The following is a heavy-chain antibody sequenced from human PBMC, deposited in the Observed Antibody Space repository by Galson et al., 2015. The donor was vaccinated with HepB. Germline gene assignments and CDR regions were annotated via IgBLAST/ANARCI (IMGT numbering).Heavy chain of an antibody. D-gene: IGHD4-23*01. J-gene: IGHJ4*02. V-gene: IGHV1-3*01. CDR3: ARARGGTVGAPNLDY. CDR2: ITAGNGNT. CDR1: GYTFTSYA. Sequence: SVKVSCKASGYTFTSYAMHWVRQAPGQRLEWMGWITAGNGNTKYSRKFQGRVTITSDTSASTAYMELSSLRSEDTAVYYCARARGGTVGAPNLDYWGQGTLVTVSS.